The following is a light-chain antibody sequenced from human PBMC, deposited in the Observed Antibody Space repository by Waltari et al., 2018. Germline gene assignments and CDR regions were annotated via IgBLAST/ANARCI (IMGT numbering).Light chain of an antibody. J-gene: IGLJ1*01. CDR2: DAT. CDR1: SGDVGGYDL. CDR3: SSFTSSSTGI. Sequence: QSALTQPASVSGSPGQSITISCTGTSGDVGGYDLVSWYQQHPGKAPKLMIYDATNRPSWVSDRFSASTSGNTASLTISDLRPEDEAAYYCSSFTSSSTGIFGSGTTVTVL. V-gene: IGLV2-14*03.